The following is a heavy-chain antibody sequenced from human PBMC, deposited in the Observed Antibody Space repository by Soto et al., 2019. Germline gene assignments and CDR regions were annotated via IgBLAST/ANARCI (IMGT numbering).Heavy chain of an antibody. CDR3: ASAPRFGELPTIDY. CDR2: ISYDGSNK. V-gene: IGHV3-30-3*01. Sequence: PGGSLRLSCAASGFTFSSYAMHWVRQAPGKGLEWVAVISYDGSNKYYADSVKGRFTISRDNSKNTLYLQMNSLRAEDTAVYYCASAPRFGELPTIDYWGQGTLVTVSS. J-gene: IGHJ4*02. D-gene: IGHD3-10*01. CDR1: GFTFSSYA.